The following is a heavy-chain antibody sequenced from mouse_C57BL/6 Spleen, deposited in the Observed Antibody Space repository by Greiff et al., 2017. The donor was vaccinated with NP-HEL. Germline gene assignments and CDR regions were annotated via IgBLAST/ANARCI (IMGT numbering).Heavy chain of an antibody. CDR1: GYAFTNYL. Sequence: VQLQQSGAELVRPGTSVKVSCKASGYAFTNYLIEWVKQRPGQGLAWIGVINPGSGGTNYNEKFKGKATLTADKSSSTAYMQLSSLTSEDSAVYFCARRSYDGYAMDYWGQGTSVTVSS. CDR2: INPGSGGT. J-gene: IGHJ4*01. CDR3: ARRSYDGYAMDY. V-gene: IGHV1-54*01. D-gene: IGHD2-12*01.